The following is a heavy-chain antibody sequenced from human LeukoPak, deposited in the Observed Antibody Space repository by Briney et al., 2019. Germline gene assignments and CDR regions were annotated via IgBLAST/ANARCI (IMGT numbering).Heavy chain of an antibody. V-gene: IGHV4-34*01. CDR3: ARGHAYYAALVY. J-gene: IGHJ4*02. Sequence: TPETLSLTCAVYGGSFSGYYWSWIRQPPGKGLEWIGEINHSGSTNYNPSLKSRVTISVDTSKNQFSLKLSSVTAADTAVYYCARGHAYYAALVYWGQGTLVTVSS. CDR1: GGSFSGYY. CDR2: INHSGST. D-gene: IGHD4/OR15-4a*01.